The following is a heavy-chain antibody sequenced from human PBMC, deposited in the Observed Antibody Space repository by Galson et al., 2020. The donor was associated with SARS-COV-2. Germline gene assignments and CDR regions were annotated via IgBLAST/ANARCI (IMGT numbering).Heavy chain of an antibody. D-gene: IGHD4-17*01. CDR3: ARDPAPLYGDNFYYAMDV. V-gene: IGHV4-59*01. Sequence: ETSETLSLTCAVSDGPMSSYYWNWIRQSPGKGLEWIGYISYSGNTNYTPSLKSRVTMSVDLSKNQFSLNLSSVTAADTAVYFCARDPAPLYGDNFYYAMDVWGQGTTVTVSS. J-gene: IGHJ6*02. CDR2: ISYSGNT. CDR1: DGPMSSYY.